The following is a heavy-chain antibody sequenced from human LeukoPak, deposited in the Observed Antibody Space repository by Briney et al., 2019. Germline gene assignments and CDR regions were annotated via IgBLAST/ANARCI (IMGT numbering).Heavy chain of an antibody. CDR2: ISAYNGNT. D-gene: IGHD3-9*01. CDR1: GYTFTSYG. Sequence: ASVKVSCKASGYTFTSYGISWVRQAPGQGLEWMGWISAYNGNTNYAQKLQGRVTMTTDTSTSTAYMELRSLRSDDTAVYYCARDSELRYFDWLLAKTLYYYYGMDVWGQGTTVTVS. CDR3: ARDSELRYFDWLLAKTLYYYYGMDV. V-gene: IGHV1-18*01. J-gene: IGHJ6*02.